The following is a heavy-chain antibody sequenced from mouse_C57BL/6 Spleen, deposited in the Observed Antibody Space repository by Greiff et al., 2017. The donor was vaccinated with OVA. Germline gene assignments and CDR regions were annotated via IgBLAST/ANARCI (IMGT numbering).Heavy chain of an antibody. CDR1: GYSFTDYN. D-gene: IGHD1-1*01. CDR2: ITPNYGTT. V-gene: IGHV1-39*01. CDR3: ARGRDYYGSTWFAY. Sequence: EVQLQQSGPELVKPGASVKISCKASGYSFTDYNMNWVKQSNGKSLEWLGVITPNYGTTSYNQKFKGKATLTVDQSSSTAYMQLNSLTSEDSAVYYCARGRDYYGSTWFAYWGQGTLVTVSA. J-gene: IGHJ3*01.